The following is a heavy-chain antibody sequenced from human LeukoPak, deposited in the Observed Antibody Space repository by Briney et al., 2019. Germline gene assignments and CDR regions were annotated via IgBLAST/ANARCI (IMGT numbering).Heavy chain of an antibody. Sequence: GGSLRLSCAASGFSVSSNYMSWVRQAPGKGLEWVSVIYSGGSTYYADSVKGRFTISRDNSKNTVYLQMNSLSAEDTAVYYCAKGNSAGSSKSWFDPWGQGTPVTVSS. J-gene: IGHJ5*02. CDR1: GFSVSSNY. CDR2: IYSGGST. CDR3: AKGNSAGSSKSWFDP. V-gene: IGHV3-53*01. D-gene: IGHD3-10*01.